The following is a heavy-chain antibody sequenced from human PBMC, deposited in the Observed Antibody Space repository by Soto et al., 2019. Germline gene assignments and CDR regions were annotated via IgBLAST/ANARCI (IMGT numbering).Heavy chain of an antibody. CDR2: ISSSSYI. Sequence: GGSLRLSCAASGFTFSSYSMNWVRQAPGKGLEWVSSISSSSYIYYADSVKGRFTISRDNAKNSLYLQMNSLRAEDTAVYYCARVAPSIYSTPNTLDYWGQGTLVTVSS. J-gene: IGHJ4*02. D-gene: IGHD3-9*01. CDR3: ARVAPSIYSTPNTLDY. CDR1: GFTFSSYS. V-gene: IGHV3-21*01.